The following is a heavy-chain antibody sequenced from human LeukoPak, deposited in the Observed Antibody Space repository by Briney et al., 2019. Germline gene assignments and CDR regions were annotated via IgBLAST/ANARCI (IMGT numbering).Heavy chain of an antibody. V-gene: IGHV4-39*01. CDR1: GDSISNHIYY. J-gene: IGHJ3*02. CDR2: VYYTGNA. CDR3: ARLRALSGHRGAFDI. D-gene: IGHD5/OR15-5a*01. Sequence: SETLSLTCAVSGDSISNHIYYWDWIRQTPGKGLEWIGAVYYTGNAYYNPSLKSRVTISVDTSDNRFSLHLSSVDAADTAIYYCARLRALSGHRGAFDIWGQGTLVTVSS.